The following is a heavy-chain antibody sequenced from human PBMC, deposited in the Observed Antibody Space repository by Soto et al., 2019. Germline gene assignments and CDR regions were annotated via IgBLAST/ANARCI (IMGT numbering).Heavy chain of an antibody. D-gene: IGHD3-16*01. Sequence: ASLQVSCKASGYMFTCYHVHWVRQAPGQGLEWMGIINPNGGDTRYAQKFQGRVTMTRDTSTSTVYMEVSSLRSEDTALYYCAKAQGVDYYFFGMDVWGQGNTVTV. CDR2: INPNGGDT. J-gene: IGHJ6*02. V-gene: IGHV1-46*01. CDR1: GYMFTCYH. CDR3: AKAQGVDYYFFGMDV.